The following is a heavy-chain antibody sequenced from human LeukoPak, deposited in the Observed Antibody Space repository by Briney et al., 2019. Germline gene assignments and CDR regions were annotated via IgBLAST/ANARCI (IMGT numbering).Heavy chain of an antibody. CDR2: VYYSGST. J-gene: IGHJ4*02. D-gene: IGHD3-10*01. CDR1: GGSIDSNY. CDR3: AKSFYYASGLDY. Sequence: SETLSLTCIVSGGSIDSNYWSWIRQPPGKGLEWIGHVYYSGSTNYNPSLKSRVTMSVDSSKSHFSLKLDSVTAADTAVYYCAKSFYYASGLDYWGQGTLVTVSS. V-gene: IGHV4-59*08.